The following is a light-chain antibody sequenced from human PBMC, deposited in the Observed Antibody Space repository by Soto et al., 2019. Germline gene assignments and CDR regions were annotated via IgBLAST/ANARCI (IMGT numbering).Light chain of an antibody. Sequence: EIVLTQSPGTLSLSPGERATLSCRASQSVSNSYLAWYQQKPGQAPRLLIYGASSRATGIPDRFSGSGSGTAFTLTISRLEPEDFAVYYCQQYGSSPFTFGPGNKVDIK. CDR1: QSVSNSY. CDR3: QQYGSSPFT. V-gene: IGKV3-20*01. CDR2: GAS. J-gene: IGKJ3*01.